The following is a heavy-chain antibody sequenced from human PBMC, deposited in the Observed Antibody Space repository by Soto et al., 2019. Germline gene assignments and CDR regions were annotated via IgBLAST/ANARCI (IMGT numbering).Heavy chain of an antibody. D-gene: IGHD3-3*01. V-gene: IGHV3-23*01. CDR2: ISGSGGST. CDR1: GFTFSSYA. Sequence: GGSLRLSCAASGFTFSSYAMSWVRQAPGKGLEWVSAISGSGGSTYYADSVKGRFTISRDNSKNTLYLQMNSLRAEDTAVYYCAKSSSRLRFLERAYYYYMDVWGKGTTVTVSS. CDR3: AKSSSRLRFLERAYYYYMDV. J-gene: IGHJ6*03.